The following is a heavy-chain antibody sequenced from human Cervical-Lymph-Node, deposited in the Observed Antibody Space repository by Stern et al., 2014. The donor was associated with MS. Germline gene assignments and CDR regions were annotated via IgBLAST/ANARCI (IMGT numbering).Heavy chain of an antibody. D-gene: IGHD6-13*01. CDR1: GFTFSSYG. Sequence: VQLVESGGGVVQPGRSLRLSCAASGFTFSSYGMHWVRQAPGKGLEWVAVIWDDGSNKYYADSVKGRFTISRDNSKNTLYLQMNSLRAEDTAMYYCARDLFYYSSPDYWGQGTLVTVSS. J-gene: IGHJ4*02. CDR2: IWDDGSNK. V-gene: IGHV3-33*01. CDR3: ARDLFYYSSPDY.